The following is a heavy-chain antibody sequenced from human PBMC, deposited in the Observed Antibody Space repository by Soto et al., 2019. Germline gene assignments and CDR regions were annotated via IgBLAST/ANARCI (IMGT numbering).Heavy chain of an antibody. V-gene: IGHV1-18*01. CDR3: ARDDTMVRGVIINYYYGMDV. Sequence: QVQLVQSGAEVKKPGASVKVSCKASGYTFTSYGISWVRQAPGQGLEWMGWISAYNGNTNYAQKLQGRVTMTTDTPTSTAYMELRSLRSDDTAVYYCARDDTMVRGVIINYYYGMDVWGQGTTVTVSS. D-gene: IGHD3-10*01. J-gene: IGHJ6*02. CDR2: ISAYNGNT. CDR1: GYTFTSYG.